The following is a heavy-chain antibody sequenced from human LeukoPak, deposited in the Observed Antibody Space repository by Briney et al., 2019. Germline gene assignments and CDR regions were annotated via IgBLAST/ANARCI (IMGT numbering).Heavy chain of an antibody. D-gene: IGHD3-3*01. CDR3: AKDWRGQVADALDI. V-gene: IGHV3-21*04. CDR1: GFTFSSYS. J-gene: IGHJ3*02. Sequence: GGSLRLSCAASGFTFSSYSMNWVRQAPGKGLEWVSSISSSSSYIYYADSVKGRFTISRDNAKNSLYLQMNSLRAEDTAVYYCAKDWRGQVADALDIWGQGTMVTVSS. CDR2: ISSSSSYI.